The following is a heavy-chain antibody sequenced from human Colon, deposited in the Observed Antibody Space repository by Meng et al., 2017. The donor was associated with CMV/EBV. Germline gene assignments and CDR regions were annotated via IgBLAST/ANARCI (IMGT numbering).Heavy chain of an antibody. CDR3: ARDQDYGSGSCFDN. V-gene: IGHV3-30*03. CDR2: ISHDGSNR. D-gene: IGHD3-10*01. J-gene: IGHJ4*02. CDR1: GFNFNFYW. Sequence: GESLKISCEVSGFNFNFYWMSWVRQAPGKGLEWVAGISHDGSNRFYADSVKGRLTISRDNSKNTLFLQMNSLRAEDTAVYYCARDQDYGSGSCFDNWGQGTLVTVSS.